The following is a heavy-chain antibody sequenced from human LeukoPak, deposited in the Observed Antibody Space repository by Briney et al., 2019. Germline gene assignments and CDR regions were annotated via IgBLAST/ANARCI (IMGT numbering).Heavy chain of an antibody. CDR3: VGADLYFYNMDV. CDR2: VFYTGNT. CDR1: GGSISRSSHY. D-gene: IGHD4/OR15-4a*01. Sequence: PSETLSRTCTVSGGSISRSSHYWGFIRQPPGEGLEWIGSVFYTGNTYYNPSLKSRVTISVDTSNNQFSLKLSSATAADAAVFYCVGADLYFYNMDVWGKGTTVTVSS. J-gene: IGHJ6*03. V-gene: IGHV4-39*01.